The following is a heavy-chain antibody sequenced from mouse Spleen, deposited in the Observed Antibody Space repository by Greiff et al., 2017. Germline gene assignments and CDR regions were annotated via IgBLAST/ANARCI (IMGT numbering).Heavy chain of an antibody. D-gene: IGHD1-1*01. CDR1: GYTFTDYE. CDR2: IDPETGGT. CDR3: TRRGTVVATGDY. J-gene: IGHJ2*01. Sequence: SGAELVRPGASVTLSCKASGYTFTDYEMHWVKQTPVHGLEWIGAIDPETGGTAYNQKFKGKATLTADKSSSTAYMELRSLTSEDSAVYYCTRRGTVVATGDYWGQGTTLTVSS. V-gene: IGHV1-15*01.